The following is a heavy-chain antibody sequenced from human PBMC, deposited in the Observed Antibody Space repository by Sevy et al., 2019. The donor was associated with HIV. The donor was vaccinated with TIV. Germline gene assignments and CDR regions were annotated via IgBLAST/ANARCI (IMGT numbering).Heavy chain of an antibody. D-gene: IGHD5-18*01. J-gene: IGHJ4*02. CDR2: ISGSGDNT. V-gene: IGHV3-23*01. Sequence: GGSLRLSCGASGFTFSNYAMSWVRQAPGKGLEWVSSISGSGDNTYNEDSVKGRFTVSRDNSKNTLYLQMNSLRAEDTAVYYCAKDSGDDNYGLFDYWGQGTLVTVSS. CDR3: AKDSGDDNYGLFDY. CDR1: GFTFSNYA.